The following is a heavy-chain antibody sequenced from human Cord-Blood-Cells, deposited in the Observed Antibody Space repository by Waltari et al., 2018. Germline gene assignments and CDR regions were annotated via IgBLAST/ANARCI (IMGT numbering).Heavy chain of an antibody. D-gene: IGHD2-21*02. J-gene: IGHJ4*02. CDR1: GLTLSSYS. CDR3: ARDGGNSDY. Sequence: EVQLVESGGGLVKTGGSLRLSCAASGLTLSSYSMTWVRQAPGKGLECVSSISSSSSYIYYADSVKGRFTISRDNAKNSLYLQMNSLRAEDTAVYYCARDGGNSDYWGQGTLVTVSS. CDR2: ISSSSSYI. V-gene: IGHV3-21*01.